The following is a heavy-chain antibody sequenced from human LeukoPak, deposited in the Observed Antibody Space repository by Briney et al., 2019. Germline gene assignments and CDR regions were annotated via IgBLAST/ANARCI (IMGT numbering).Heavy chain of an antibody. D-gene: IGHD3-22*01. J-gene: IGHJ4*02. CDR1: GGSIRNYY. CDR2: IFHSGNS. Sequence: PSETLSLTCSVSGGSIRNYYWSWIRQPPGKGLEWIGFIFHSGNSNYNPSLKSRVTISIDTSENQFSLKLSSVTAADTAVYYCAKDRYYDSSGYLLDYWGQGTLVTVSS. CDR3: AKDRYYDSSGYLLDY. V-gene: IGHV4-59*01.